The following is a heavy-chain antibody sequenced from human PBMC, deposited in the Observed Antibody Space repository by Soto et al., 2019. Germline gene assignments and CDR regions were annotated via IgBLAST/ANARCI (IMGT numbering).Heavy chain of an antibody. CDR2: ISATGSNT. Sequence: EVQLLESGGGLVHPGGSLRLSCADSGFTFSTYPMTWIRQAPGKGLEWVSTISATGSNTYYADTAKGRFTISRDNSKNTLYLQMNGLRLEDTAIYYCAKGGPFTGGFDPWGQGTLVTVAS. CDR1: GFTFSTYP. J-gene: IGHJ5*02. V-gene: IGHV3-23*01. D-gene: IGHD3-16*01. CDR3: AKGGPFTGGFDP.